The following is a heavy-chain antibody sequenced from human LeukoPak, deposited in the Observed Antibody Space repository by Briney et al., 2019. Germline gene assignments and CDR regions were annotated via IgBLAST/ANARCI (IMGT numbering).Heavy chain of an antibody. V-gene: IGHV1-3*01. D-gene: IGHD2/OR15-2a*01. Sequence: ASVKASCKASGYTFTSYAMHWVRQAPGQRLEWMGWINAGNGNTKYSQKFQGRVTITRDTSASTAYMELSSLRSEDTAVYYCATDVGYYEHCFDYWGQGTLVTVSS. CDR3: ATDVGYYEHCFDY. J-gene: IGHJ4*02. CDR1: GYTFTSYA. CDR2: INAGNGNT.